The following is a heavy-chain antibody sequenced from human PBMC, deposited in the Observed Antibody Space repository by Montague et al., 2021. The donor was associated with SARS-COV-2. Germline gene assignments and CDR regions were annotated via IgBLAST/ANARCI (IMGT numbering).Heavy chain of an antibody. Sequence: SETLSLTCTVSGGSISSSSYYWGWIRQPPGKGLEWIGSIYYSGSTYYNPSLESRVTISVDTSKSQFSLKLSSVTAADTAVYYCARHRAAAGIWYFDLWGRGTLVTVSS. D-gene: IGHD6-13*01. CDR1: GGSISSSSYY. V-gene: IGHV4-39*01. J-gene: IGHJ2*01. CDR2: IYYSGST. CDR3: ARHRAAAGIWYFDL.